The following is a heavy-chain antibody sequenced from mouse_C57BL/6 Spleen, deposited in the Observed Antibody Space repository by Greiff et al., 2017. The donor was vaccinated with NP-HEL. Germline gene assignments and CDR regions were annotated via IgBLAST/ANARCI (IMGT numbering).Heavy chain of an antibody. CDR1: GYTFTSYW. J-gene: IGHJ2*01. Sequence: QVQLQQPGAELVMPGASVKLSCKASGYTFTSYWMHWVKQRPGQGLEWIGEIDPSDSYTNYNQKFKGKSTLTVDKSSSTAYMQLSSLTSEDSAVYYGARSYYGSSYIDYWGQGTTLTVSS. V-gene: IGHV1-69*01. CDR2: IDPSDSYT. CDR3: ARSYYGSSYIDY. D-gene: IGHD1-1*01.